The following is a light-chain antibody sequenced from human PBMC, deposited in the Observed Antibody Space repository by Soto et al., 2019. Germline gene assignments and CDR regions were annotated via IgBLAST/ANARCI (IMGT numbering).Light chain of an antibody. CDR2: DVS. CDR3: RSYGGTNALYV. CDR1: SSDVGGYNY. V-gene: IGLV2-11*01. J-gene: IGLJ1*01. Sequence: QSVLTQPRSVSGSPGQSVTISCTGTSSDVGGYNYVSWYQQYPGKVPKVMIYDVSNRPSGVPDRFSGSKSGNTASLTISGLQAYDEADYYCRSYGGTNALYVFGTGTKLTVL.